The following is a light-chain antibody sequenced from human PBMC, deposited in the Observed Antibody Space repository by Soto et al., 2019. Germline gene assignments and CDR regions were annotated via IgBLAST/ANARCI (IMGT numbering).Light chain of an antibody. V-gene: IGKV1-5*01. CDR2: DAS. Sequence: IQLTQSPSSLSGSFGDRVTITCRASQSISTWLAWYQQKPGKAPKLLIYDASSLESGVPSRFSGSGSGTEFTLTISSLQPEDFASYYCQQYNSYSTFGQGTKVDIK. CDR3: QQYNSYST. J-gene: IGKJ1*01. CDR1: QSISTW.